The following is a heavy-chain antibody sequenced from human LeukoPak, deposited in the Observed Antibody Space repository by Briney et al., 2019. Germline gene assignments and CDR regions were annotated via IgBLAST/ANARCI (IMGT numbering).Heavy chain of an antibody. CDR3: ARDMEPDQLPYYGVDV. CDR1: GFTFSSYG. CDR2: IWYDGSNK. V-gene: IGHV3-33*01. D-gene: IGHD2-2*01. Sequence: GRSLRLSCAASGFTFSSYGMHWVRRAPGKGLEWVAVIWYDGSNKYYADSVKGRFTISRDNSKNTLYLQMNSLRAEDTAVYYCARDMEPDQLPYYGVDVWGQGTTVTVSS. J-gene: IGHJ6*02.